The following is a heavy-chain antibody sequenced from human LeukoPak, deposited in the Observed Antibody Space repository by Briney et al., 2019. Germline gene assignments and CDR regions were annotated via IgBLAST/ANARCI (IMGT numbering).Heavy chain of an antibody. CDR1: GGSISSYY. J-gene: IGHJ5*01. CDR2: IYTSGST. D-gene: IGHD2-21*01. V-gene: IGHV4-4*07. Sequence: PETLSLTCTVSGGSISSYYWSWIRQPAGKGLEWIGRIYTSGSTNYNPSLKSRVTMSVDTSKNQFSLRLRSVTAADTAVYYCARHAIPFFDSWGQGALVTVSS. CDR3: ARHAIPFFDS.